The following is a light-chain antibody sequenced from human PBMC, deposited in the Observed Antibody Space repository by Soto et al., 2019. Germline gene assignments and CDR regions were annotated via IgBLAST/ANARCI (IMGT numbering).Light chain of an antibody. Sequence: EIVMTQSPATLSVSPGERATPSCRASQSVNSNLAWYRQKPGQAPRLLISDASTRATGVPARFSGSGSGTEFTLTISSLQSEDSGIYYCQQYNFWPPLTFGGGTKVEIK. CDR3: QQYNFWPPLT. V-gene: IGKV3-15*01. J-gene: IGKJ4*01. CDR1: QSVNSN. CDR2: DAS.